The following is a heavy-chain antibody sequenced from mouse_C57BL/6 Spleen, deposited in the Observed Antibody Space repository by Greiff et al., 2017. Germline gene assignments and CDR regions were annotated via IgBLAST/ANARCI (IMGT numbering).Heavy chain of an antibody. CDR3: ARAILYFDY. CDR2: IYPGDGDT. CDR1: GYAFSSSW. Sequence: VQLQQSGPELVKPGASVKISCKASGYAFSSSWMNWVKQRPGKGLEWIGRIYPGDGDTNYNGKFKGKATLTADKSSSTAYMQLSSLTSEDSAVYFCARAILYFDYWGQGTTLTVSS. V-gene: IGHV1-82*01. J-gene: IGHJ2*01.